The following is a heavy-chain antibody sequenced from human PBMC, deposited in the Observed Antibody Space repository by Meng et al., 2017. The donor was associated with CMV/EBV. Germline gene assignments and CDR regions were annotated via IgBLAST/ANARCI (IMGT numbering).Heavy chain of an antibody. V-gene: IGHV4-4*07. CDR2: IYTSGST. Sequence: QVQLQESGSGLVKPSETLSLTCTVSGGSISSYYWSWIRQPAGKGLEWIGRIYTSGSTNYNPSLKSRVTMSVDTSKNQFSLKLSSVTAADAAVYYCAREMPIAAAGCFDYWGQGTLVTVSS. CDR1: GGSISSYY. J-gene: IGHJ4*02. CDR3: AREMPIAAAGCFDY. D-gene: IGHD6-13*01.